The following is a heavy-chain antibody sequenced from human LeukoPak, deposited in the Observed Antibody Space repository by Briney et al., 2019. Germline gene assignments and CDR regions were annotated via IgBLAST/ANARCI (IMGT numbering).Heavy chain of an antibody. V-gene: IGHV3-30-3*01. CDR1: GFSFSSYA. CDR3: ARDRRQQLVMFYSY. CDR2: ISYDGSNK. Sequence: GGSLRLSCAASGFSFSSYAMHWVRQAPGKGLEWVAVISYDGSNKYYADSVKGRFTISRDNSKNTLYLQMNSLRAEDTAVYYCARDRRQQLVMFYSYWGQGTLVTVSS. D-gene: IGHD6-13*01. J-gene: IGHJ4*02.